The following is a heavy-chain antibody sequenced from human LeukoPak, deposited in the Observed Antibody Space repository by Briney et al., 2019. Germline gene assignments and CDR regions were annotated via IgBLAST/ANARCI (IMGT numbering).Heavy chain of an antibody. V-gene: IGHV3-21*01. CDR1: GFTFSSYS. Sequence: GGSLRLSCAASGFTFSSYSMNWVRQAPGKGLEWVSSISSSSSYIYYADSVKGRFTISRDNAKNSLYLQMNSLRAEDTAVYYCARGCRRYSYGLYWGQGTLVTVSS. J-gene: IGHJ4*02. CDR2: ISSSSSYI. D-gene: IGHD5-18*01. CDR3: ARGCRRYSYGLY.